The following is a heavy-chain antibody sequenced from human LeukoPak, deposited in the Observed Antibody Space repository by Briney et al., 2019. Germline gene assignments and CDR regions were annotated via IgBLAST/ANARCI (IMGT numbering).Heavy chain of an antibody. J-gene: IGHJ4*02. V-gene: IGHV3-23*01. CDR2: TSGSGGST. Sequence: PGGSLRLSCAASGFSFSSSAMSWVRQAPGKGLEWVSATSGSGGSTYYADSVKGRVTISRDNSKNTLYLQMNNLRGEDTAIYYCAKGGGYCGGDCNPLRVLDYWGQGTLVTVSS. D-gene: IGHD2-21*02. CDR3: AKGGGYCGGDCNPLRVLDY. CDR1: GFSFSSSA.